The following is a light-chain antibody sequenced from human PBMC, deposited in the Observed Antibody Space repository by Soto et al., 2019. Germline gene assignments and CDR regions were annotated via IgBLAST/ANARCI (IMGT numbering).Light chain of an antibody. J-gene: IGLJ1*01. CDR2: EVS. Sequence: QSVLTQPPTLSGSPGQSITISYTGTSSDVGAYKYVSWYQQHPGKAPKVMIYEVSNRPSGVSNRFSGSKSGNTASLTISGLQAEDEADNFCSSYSSSSTLFVFGTGTKVTVL. CDR1: SSDVGAYKY. V-gene: IGLV2-14*01. CDR3: SSYSSSSTLFV.